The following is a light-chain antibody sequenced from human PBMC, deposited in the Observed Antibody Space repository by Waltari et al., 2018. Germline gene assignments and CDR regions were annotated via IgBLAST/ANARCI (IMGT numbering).Light chain of an antibody. CDR1: NTNIGTNY. CDR2: DNH. Sequence: QSVLTQPPSLSAAPGQKVTLSCPGSNTNIGTNYVSWYKQVPGTAPKLLIYDNHKRPSGIPDLFSGSRSATSATLDISGLQTGDEAEYYCATWETRLSTVVFGGGTKLTVL. V-gene: IGLV1-51*01. J-gene: IGLJ2*01. CDR3: ATWETRLSTVV.